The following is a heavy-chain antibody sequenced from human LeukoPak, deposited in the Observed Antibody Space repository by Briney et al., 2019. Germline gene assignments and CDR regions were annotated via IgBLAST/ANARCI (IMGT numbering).Heavy chain of an antibody. CDR1: GGSISSYY. V-gene: IGHV4-59*12. CDR3: ARTGLTRADY. Sequence: SETLSLTCTVSGGSISSYYWSWIRQPPGKGLEWIGYIYYSGSTNYNPSLKSRVTISVDTSKNQFSLKLSSVTAADTAVYYCARTGLTRADYWGQGTLVTVSS. J-gene: IGHJ4*02. D-gene: IGHD1-1*01. CDR2: IYYSGST.